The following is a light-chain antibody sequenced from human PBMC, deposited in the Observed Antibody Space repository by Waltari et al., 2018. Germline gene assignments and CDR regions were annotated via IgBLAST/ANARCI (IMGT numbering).Light chain of an antibody. CDR2: AAS. CDR1: QSIGSW. J-gene: IGKJ4*01. Sequence: DIQMTQSPSSVSASIGDRVIITCRASQSIGSWLAWYQQKPGKAPKLLIYAASSLQSGVPSTFSGSGSGTDFTLTTTSLQPEHFATYYCQQTDSFPSTFGGGTKVEIK. CDR3: QQTDSFPST. V-gene: IGKV1-12*02.